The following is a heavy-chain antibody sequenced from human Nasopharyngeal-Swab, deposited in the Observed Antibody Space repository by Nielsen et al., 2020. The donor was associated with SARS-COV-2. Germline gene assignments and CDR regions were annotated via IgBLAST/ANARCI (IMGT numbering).Heavy chain of an antibody. CDR2: ISSSGSTI. Sequence: GGSLRLSCAASGFTFSDYYMSWIRQAQGKGMERVSYISSSGSTIYYADSVKGRFTIIRENAKNSLYLQMNSLRAADTAVYYCAGYGGIQILTGYFDYWGPGTLVTVSS. V-gene: IGHV3-11*04. CDR1: GFTFSDYY. J-gene: IGHJ4*02. CDR3: AGYGGIQILTGYFDY. D-gene: IGHD3-9*01.